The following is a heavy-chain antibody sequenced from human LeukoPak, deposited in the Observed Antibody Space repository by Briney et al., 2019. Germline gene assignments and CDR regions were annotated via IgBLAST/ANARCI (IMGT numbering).Heavy chain of an antibody. CDR3: AREIGYYYDSSGYLTPFDP. V-gene: IGHV1-3*01. D-gene: IGHD3-22*01. CDR1: GYTFTSYA. J-gene: IGHJ5*02. Sequence: ALVKVSCKASGYTFTSYAMHWVRQAPGQRLEWMGWINAGNGNTKYSQKFQGRVTITRDTSASTAYMELSSLRSEDTAVYYCAREIGYYYDSSGYLTPFDPWGQGTLVTVSS. CDR2: INAGNGNT.